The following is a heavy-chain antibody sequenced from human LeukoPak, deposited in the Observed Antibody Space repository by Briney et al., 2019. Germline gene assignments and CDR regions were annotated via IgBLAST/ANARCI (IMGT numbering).Heavy chain of an antibody. CDR3: ACDSSGSHYDY. V-gene: IGHV4-4*07. CDR2: IYNSGST. D-gene: IGHD3-22*01. CDR1: GDSISSYY. J-gene: IGHJ4*02. Sequence: PSETLSLTCTVSGDSISSYYWSWIRQPPGKGLEWIGRIYNSGSTNYNPSLKSRVTISVDTSKNQFSLKVSSVTAADTAVYYCACDSSGSHYDYWGRGTLVTVSS.